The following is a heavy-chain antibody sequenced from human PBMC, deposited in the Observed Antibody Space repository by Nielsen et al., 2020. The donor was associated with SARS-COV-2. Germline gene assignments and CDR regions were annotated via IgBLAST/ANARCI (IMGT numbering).Heavy chain of an antibody. CDR3: ARDPTAMVTFYYYYGMDV. Sequence: GESLKISCAASGFTFSNAWMSWVRQAPGKGLEWVSYISSSSSTIYYADSVKGRFTISRDNAKNSLYLQMNSLRDEDTAVYYCARDPTAMVTFYYYYGMDVWGQGTTVTVSS. CDR1: GFTFSNAW. CDR2: ISSSSSTI. V-gene: IGHV3-48*02. D-gene: IGHD5-18*01. J-gene: IGHJ6*02.